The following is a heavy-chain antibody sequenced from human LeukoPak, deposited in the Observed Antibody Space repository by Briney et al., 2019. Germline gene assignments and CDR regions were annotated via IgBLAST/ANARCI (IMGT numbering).Heavy chain of an antibody. Sequence: GGSLRLSCAASGFTFSSYAMHWARQAPGKGLEWVAVISYDGSNKYYADSVKGRFTISRDNSKNTLYLQMNSLRAEDTAVYYCARGGYYDFWSGLDYWGQGTLVTVSS. CDR3: ARGGYYDFWSGLDY. V-gene: IGHV3-30-3*01. CDR2: ISYDGSNK. D-gene: IGHD3-3*01. J-gene: IGHJ4*02. CDR1: GFTFSSYA.